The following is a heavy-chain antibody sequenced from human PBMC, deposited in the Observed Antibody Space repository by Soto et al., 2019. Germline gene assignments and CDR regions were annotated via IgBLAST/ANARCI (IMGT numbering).Heavy chain of an antibody. Sequence: GESLKISCKGSGYSFTIYWIGWVRQMPGKGLEWMGFIYPGDSDTRYSPSFQGQVTISADKSISTAYLQWSSLKASDTAVYYCAAGGISPGNYNYYAMDVWGQGTTVTVSS. CDR1: GYSFTIYW. V-gene: IGHV5-51*01. D-gene: IGHD3-16*01. J-gene: IGHJ6*02. CDR3: AAGGISPGNYNYYAMDV. CDR2: IYPGDSDT.